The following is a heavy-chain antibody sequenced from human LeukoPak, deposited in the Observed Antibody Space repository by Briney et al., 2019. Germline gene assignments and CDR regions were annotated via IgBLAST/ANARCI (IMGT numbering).Heavy chain of an antibody. J-gene: IGHJ4*02. CDR1: GFTFTSYT. Sequence: GGSLRLSCAASGFTFTSYTMNWVRQAPGTGLEWVSGITGSGGSAYYADSVKGRFTISRDNSKNTLYLQMNSLRAEDTAVYYCAKVKTPITMVRGVIWQPYYFDYWGQGTLVTVSS. CDR3: AKVKTPITMVRGVIWQPYYFDY. CDR2: ITGSGGSA. D-gene: IGHD3-10*01. V-gene: IGHV3-23*01.